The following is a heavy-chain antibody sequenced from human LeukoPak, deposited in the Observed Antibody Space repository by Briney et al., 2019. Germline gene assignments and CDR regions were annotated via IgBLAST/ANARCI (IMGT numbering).Heavy chain of an antibody. Sequence: GGSLRLSCVASGFSFSDHYMDWVRQAPGKGLEWVGRVRRKGNNYSTEYRASVRGRFTVSRDDSQNSLYLQMNNLEIEDTAMYFCVTSKDPFRSFDDWGQGTLVTVSS. CDR3: VTSKDPFRSFDD. V-gene: IGHV3-72*01. D-gene: IGHD3-3*02. J-gene: IGHJ4*02. CDR2: VRRKGNNYST. CDR1: GFSFSDHY.